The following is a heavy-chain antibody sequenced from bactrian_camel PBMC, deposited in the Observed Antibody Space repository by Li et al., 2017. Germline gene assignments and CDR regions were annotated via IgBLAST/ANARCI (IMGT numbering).Heavy chain of an antibody. J-gene: IGHJ6*01. D-gene: IGHD3*01. CDR1: VYMFSTYC. Sequence: HVQLVESGGGSVRSGGSLRLSCAGSVYMFSTYCMGWFRQAPGKGLEWVSHIKSDGGQTFYADSVKGRFTISMNNARNTLYLQMNNLKPEDTGVYYCAAELGLMGYWGPGTQVTVS. V-gene: IGHV3S37*01. CDR2: IKSDGGQT. CDR3: AAELGLMGY.